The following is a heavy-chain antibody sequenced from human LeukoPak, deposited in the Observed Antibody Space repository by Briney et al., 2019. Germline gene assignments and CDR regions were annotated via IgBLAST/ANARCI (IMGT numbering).Heavy chain of an antibody. CDR1: GYTFTSYG. D-gene: IGHD6-13*01. CDR2: ISAYNGNT. V-gene: IGHV1-18*01. Sequence: ASVKVSCKASGYTFTSYGISWVRQAPGQGLEWMGWISAYNGNTNYAQKLQGRVTMTTDTSTSTAYMELRSLRSDDTAVYYCARDLAWGYVEQQLGWLDPWGQGSLVTVSS. J-gene: IGHJ5*02. CDR3: ARDLAWGYVEQQLGWLDP.